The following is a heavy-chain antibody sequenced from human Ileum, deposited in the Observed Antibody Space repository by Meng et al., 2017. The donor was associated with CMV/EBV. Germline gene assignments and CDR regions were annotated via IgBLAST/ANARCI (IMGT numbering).Heavy chain of an antibody. J-gene: IGHJ5*02. D-gene: IGHD4-11*01. CDR3: VRDKDNNYLLDWFDP. CDR2: FNFRGTT. CDR1: GVSIHSVVYA. V-gene: IGHV4-39*07. Sequence: GPGQVWPWDPRSLPFPVFGVSIHSVVYAGGWIAQPPGKRREWIGSFNFRGTTYSNPSLKGRVTMSIETSTNQFSLNLRSVTAAETAVYYCVRDKDNNYLLDWFDPWGQGTLVTSPQ.